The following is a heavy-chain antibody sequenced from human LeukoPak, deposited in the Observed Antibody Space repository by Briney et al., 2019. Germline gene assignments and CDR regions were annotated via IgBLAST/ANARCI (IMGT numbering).Heavy chain of an antibody. V-gene: IGHV4-34*01. CDR3: ARGRSPRYCSGGSCPNYYYYMDV. D-gene: IGHD2-15*01. Sequence: SETLSLTCAVYVGSFSGYYWSWIRQPPGKGLEWIGEINHIGSTNYNPSLKSRVTISVDTSKNQFSLKLSSVTAADTAVYYCARGRSPRYCSGGSCPNYYYYMDVWGKGTTVTVSS. CDR1: VGSFSGYY. CDR2: INHIGST. J-gene: IGHJ6*03.